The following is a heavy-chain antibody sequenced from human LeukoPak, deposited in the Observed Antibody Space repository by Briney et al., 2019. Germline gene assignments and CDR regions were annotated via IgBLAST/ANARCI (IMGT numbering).Heavy chain of an antibody. CDR1: GGSFSGYY. Sequence: SETLSLTCAVYGGSFSGYYWSWIRQPPGKGLEWIGEINHSGSTNYNTSLKSRVTISVDTSKNQFSLKLSSVTAADTAVYYCASSGTTGTNLDYWGQGTLVTVSS. CDR2: INHSGST. J-gene: IGHJ4*02. D-gene: IGHD1-1*01. V-gene: IGHV4-34*01. CDR3: ASSGTTGTNLDY.